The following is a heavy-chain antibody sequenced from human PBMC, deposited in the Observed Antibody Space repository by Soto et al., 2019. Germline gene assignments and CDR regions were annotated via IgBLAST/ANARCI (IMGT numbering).Heavy chain of an antibody. D-gene: IGHD3-9*01. CDR3: ARVRANYDILTGYYGNNYYYYGMDV. V-gene: IGHV3-7*05. CDR2: IKQDGSEK. Sequence: GGSLRLSCAASGFSFSSYWMSCVRQAPGKGLEWVANIKQDGSEKYYVDSVKGRFTISRDNAKNSLYLQMNSLRAEDTAVYYCARVRANYDILTGYYGNNYYYYGMDVWGQGTTVTVSS. J-gene: IGHJ6*02. CDR1: GFSFSSYW.